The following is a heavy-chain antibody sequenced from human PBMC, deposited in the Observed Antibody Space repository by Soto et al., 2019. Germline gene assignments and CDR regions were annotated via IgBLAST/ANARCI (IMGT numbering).Heavy chain of an antibody. D-gene: IGHD3-22*01. CDR3: ASGAAFYYDTSRY. CDR1: GFNFNIHA. J-gene: IGHJ4*02. CDR2: MSPGGNSQ. V-gene: IGHV3-30-3*01. Sequence: GGSLRLSCAAPGFNFNIHALHWIRQAPGEGLEWVAVMSPGGNSQYYADSVKGRFTISRDTSRSTLYLQMTSLRPEDTAVYYCASGAAFYYDTSRYWGQGTLVTVSS.